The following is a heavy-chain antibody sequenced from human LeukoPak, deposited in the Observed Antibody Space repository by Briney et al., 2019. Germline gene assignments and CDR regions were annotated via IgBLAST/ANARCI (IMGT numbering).Heavy chain of an antibody. D-gene: IGHD2-15*01. Sequence: GGSLRLSCAASRFTFSSHAMSWVRQAPGKGLEWVSVISDSGGSTYYADSVKGRFTISRDNSKNTLYLQMNSLRAEDTAVYYCAKDGYCSGGRCYPSGMDVWGQGTTVTVSS. CDR3: AKDGYCSGGRCYPSGMDV. V-gene: IGHV3-23*01. J-gene: IGHJ6*02. CDR2: ISDSGGST. CDR1: RFTFSSHA.